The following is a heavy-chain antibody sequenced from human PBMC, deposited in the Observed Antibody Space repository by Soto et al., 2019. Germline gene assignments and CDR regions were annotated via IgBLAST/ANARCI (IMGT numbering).Heavy chain of an antibody. CDR1: GFTFSSYG. CDR3: AKGIAAAGTVGHFDY. CDR2: ISYDGSNK. Sequence: GGSLRLSCAASGFTFSSYGMHWVRQAPGKGLEWVAVISYDGSNKYYADSVKGRFTISRDNSKNTLYLQMNSLRAEDTAVYYCAKGIAAAGTVGHFDYWGQGTLVTVSS. V-gene: IGHV3-30*18. J-gene: IGHJ4*02. D-gene: IGHD6-13*01.